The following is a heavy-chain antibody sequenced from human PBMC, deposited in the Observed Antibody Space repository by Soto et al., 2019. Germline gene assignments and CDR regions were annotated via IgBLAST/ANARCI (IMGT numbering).Heavy chain of an antibody. Sequence: QVQLVQSGAEVKKPGSSVKVSCKASGGTFSSYAISWVRQAPGQGLEWMGGIIPIFGTADYAQKFQGRVTITADDFTSTAYMELSSLRSEDTAVYYCARHLGGNHYYYGMDVGGKGTTVTVSS. V-gene: IGHV1-69*12. J-gene: IGHJ6*04. CDR3: ARHLGGNHYYYGMDV. D-gene: IGHD3-16*01. CDR1: GGTFSSYA. CDR2: IIPIFGTA.